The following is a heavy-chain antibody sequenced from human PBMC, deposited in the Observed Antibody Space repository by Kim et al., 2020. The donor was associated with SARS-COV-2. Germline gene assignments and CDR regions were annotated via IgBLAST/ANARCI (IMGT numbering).Heavy chain of an antibody. Sequence: SETLSLTCTVSGGSISSGGYYWSWIRQHPGKGLEWIGCIYYSGSTYYNPSLKSRVTISVDTSKNQFSLKLSSVTAADTAVYYCARGVGGMLAIYYYYYMDVWGKGTTVTVSS. CDR1: GGSISSGGYY. J-gene: IGHJ6*03. D-gene: IGHD5-18*01. CDR3: ARGVGGMLAIYYYYYMDV. CDR2: IYYSGST. V-gene: IGHV4-31*03.